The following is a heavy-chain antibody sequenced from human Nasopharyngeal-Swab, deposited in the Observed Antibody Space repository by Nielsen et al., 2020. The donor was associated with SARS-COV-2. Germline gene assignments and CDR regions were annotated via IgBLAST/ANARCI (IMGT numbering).Heavy chain of an antibody. CDR2: IYSGGST. CDR1: GFTVSSNY. Sequence: GQSLTLACAASGFTVSSNYMSWVRQAPGEGLEWDSVIYSGGSTYYAGSAKGRFTISRDNSKTTLYLQMNSLKAEDTAVYSCARGQSIAAPLAREGGCGMDVWGQGTTVTVSS. CDR3: ARGQSIAAPLAREGGCGMDV. J-gene: IGHJ6*02. D-gene: IGHD6-6*01. V-gene: IGHV3-53*01.